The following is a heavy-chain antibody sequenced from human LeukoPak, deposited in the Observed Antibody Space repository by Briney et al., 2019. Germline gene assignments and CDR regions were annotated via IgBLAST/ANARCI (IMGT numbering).Heavy chain of an antibody. Sequence: GAPVKASCKASGGTFSSYAISWVRQAPGQGLEWMGGIIPIFGTANYAQKFQGRVTITADESTSTAYMELSSLRSEDTAVYYCARDRGYCSSTSCYLDYWGQGTLVTVSS. J-gene: IGHJ4*02. CDR2: IIPIFGTA. D-gene: IGHD2-2*01. V-gene: IGHV1-69*13. CDR3: ARDRGYCSSTSCYLDY. CDR1: GGTFSSYA.